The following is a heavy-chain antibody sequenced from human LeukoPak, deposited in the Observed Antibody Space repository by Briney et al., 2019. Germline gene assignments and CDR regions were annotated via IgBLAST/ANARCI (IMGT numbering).Heavy chain of an antibody. CDR1: GGSISSYY. CDR2: IYYSGST. V-gene: IGHV4-59*01. J-gene: IGHJ4*02. Sequence: SETLSLTCTVSGGSISSYYWSWIRQPPGKGLEWIGYIYYSGSTDYNPSLKSRVTISVDTSNNQFSLKVSSVTAADTAVYYCARSSGTCRSFDYWGQGTLVTASS. D-gene: IGHD1-26*01. CDR3: ARSSGTCRSFDY.